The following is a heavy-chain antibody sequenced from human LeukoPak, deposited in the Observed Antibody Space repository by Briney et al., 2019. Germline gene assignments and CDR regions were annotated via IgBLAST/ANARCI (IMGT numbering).Heavy chain of an antibody. J-gene: IGHJ6*03. V-gene: IGHV1-18*01. Sequence: ASVKVACKASGYRFSRYGISWVRQAPGQGPEWLGWVSVFNGDTKYAQKFQGRVTVTTEISTDTAYMELSSLRSDDTGVYYCARGHGYYYYMDVWGQGTTLTVSS. CDR2: VSVFNGDT. D-gene: IGHD3-3*01. CDR3: ARGHGYYYYMDV. CDR1: GYRFSRYG.